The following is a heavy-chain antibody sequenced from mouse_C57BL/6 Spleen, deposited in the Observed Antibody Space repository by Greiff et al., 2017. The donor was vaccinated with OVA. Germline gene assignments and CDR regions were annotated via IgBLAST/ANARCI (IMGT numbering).Heavy chain of an antibody. CDR3: ARSGGNYFDY. Sequence: QVQLQQPGAELVRPGSSVKLSCKASGYTFTSYWMHWVKQRPIQGLEWIGNIDPSDSDTHYNQKFKDKATLTVDKSSSTAYMQLSSLTTEDSAVYYCARSGGNYFDYWGQGTTLTVSS. V-gene: IGHV1-52*01. D-gene: IGHD2-14*01. CDR2: IDPSDSDT. J-gene: IGHJ2*01. CDR1: GYTFTSYW.